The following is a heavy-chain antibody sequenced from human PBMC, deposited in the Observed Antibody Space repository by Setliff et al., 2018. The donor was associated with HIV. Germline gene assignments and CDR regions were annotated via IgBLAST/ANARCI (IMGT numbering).Heavy chain of an antibody. Sequence: SETLSLTCAVSGGSIGSSNWWSWVRQPPGKGLEWIGEIYHSGSTNYNPSLKSRVTISVDKSKNQFSLKLKSVTAADTAVYYCARVAVAGTTFDVFDIWGQGTMVTVSS. D-gene: IGHD6-19*01. CDR2: IYHSGST. CDR1: GGSIGSSNW. CDR3: ARVAVAGTTFDVFDI. V-gene: IGHV4-4*02. J-gene: IGHJ3*02.